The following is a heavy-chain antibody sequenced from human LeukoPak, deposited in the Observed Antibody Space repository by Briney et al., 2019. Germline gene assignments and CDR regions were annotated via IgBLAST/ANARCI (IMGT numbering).Heavy chain of an antibody. CDR2: IWYDGSNK. J-gene: IGHJ4*02. CDR1: GFTFSSYG. V-gene: IGHV3-33*01. D-gene: IGHD2-2*01. CDR3: AREGEEYQLSP. Sequence: TGGSLRLSCAASGFTFSSYGMHWVRQAPGKGLEWVAVIWYDGSNKYYADSVKGRFTISRDNSKNTLYLQMNSLRAEDTAVYYCAREGEEYQLSPWGQGTLVTVSS.